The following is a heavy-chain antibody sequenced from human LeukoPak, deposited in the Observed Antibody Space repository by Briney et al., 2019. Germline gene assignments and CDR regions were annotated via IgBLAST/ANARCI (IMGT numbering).Heavy chain of an antibody. CDR1: GFTFDDYA. CDR2: ISWNSGSI. V-gene: IGHV3-9*03. D-gene: IGHD6-19*01. Sequence: GGSLRLSCAASGFTFDDYAMHWVRQAPGKGLEWVSGISWNSGSIGYADSVKGRFTISRDNAKNSLYLQMNSLRAEDMALYYCAKGLSSGWSETLDYWGQGTLVTASS. J-gene: IGHJ4*02. CDR3: AKGLSSGWSETLDY.